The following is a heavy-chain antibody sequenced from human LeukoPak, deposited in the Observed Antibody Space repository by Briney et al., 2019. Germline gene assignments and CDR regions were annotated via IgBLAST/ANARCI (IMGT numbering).Heavy chain of an antibody. CDR1: GFAFSSYA. Sequence: PGGSLRLSCAASGFAFSSYAMHWVRQAPGKGLEWVAVISYDGSNKYYADSVKGRFTISRDNSKNTLYLQMISLRAEDTAVYYCARQGAAAGYYYFDYWGQGTLVAVSS. CDR3: ARQGAAAGYYYFDY. J-gene: IGHJ4*02. D-gene: IGHD6-13*01. CDR2: ISYDGSNK. V-gene: IGHV3-30*04.